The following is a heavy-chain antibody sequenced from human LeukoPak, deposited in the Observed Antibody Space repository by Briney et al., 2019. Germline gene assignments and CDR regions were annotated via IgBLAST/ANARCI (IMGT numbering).Heavy chain of an antibody. Sequence: SVKVSCKASGGTFSSYAISWVRQAPGQGLEWMGGIIPIFGTANYAQKFQGRVTITADESTSTAYMELSSLRSEDAAVYYCARWVSGTEYNWFDPWGQGTLVTVSS. D-gene: IGHD6-13*01. CDR3: ARWVSGTEYNWFDP. CDR2: IIPIFGTA. J-gene: IGHJ5*02. CDR1: GGTFSSYA. V-gene: IGHV1-69*13.